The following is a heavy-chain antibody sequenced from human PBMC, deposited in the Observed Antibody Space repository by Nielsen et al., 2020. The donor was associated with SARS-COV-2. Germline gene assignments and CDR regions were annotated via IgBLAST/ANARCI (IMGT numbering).Heavy chain of an antibody. CDR2: IYYSGST. J-gene: IGHJ4*02. V-gene: IGHV4-39*02. CDR3: ARDLAYYDSSAAGGFDY. Sequence: SETLSLTCTVSGGSISSSSYYWGWIRQPPGKGLEWIGSIYYSGSTYYNPSLKSRVTISVDTSKNQFSLKLSSVTAADTAVYYCARDLAYYDSSAAGGFDYWGQGTLVTVSS. CDR1: GGSISSSSYY. D-gene: IGHD3-22*01.